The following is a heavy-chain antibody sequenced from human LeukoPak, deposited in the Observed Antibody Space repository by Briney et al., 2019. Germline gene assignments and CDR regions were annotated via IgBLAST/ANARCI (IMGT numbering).Heavy chain of an antibody. CDR1: GFSFSNYA. J-gene: IGHJ4*02. CDR2: IRVGGET. CDR3: AKANWVSNADAVW. D-gene: IGHD1-1*01. Sequence: PGGSLRLSCAASGFSFSNYAMSWVRQAPARGPEWVSSIRVGGETFYADSVKGRFTLSRDDSGNTVYLQLNNLRVEDTAIYYCAKANWVSNADAVWWGQGTQVTVSS. V-gene: IGHV3-23*01.